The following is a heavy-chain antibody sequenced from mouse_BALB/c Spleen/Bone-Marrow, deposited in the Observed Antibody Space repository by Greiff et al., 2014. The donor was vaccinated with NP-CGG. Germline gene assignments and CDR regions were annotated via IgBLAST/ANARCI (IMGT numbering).Heavy chain of an antibody. CDR3: ARSGYYGSSYFDY. CDR2: INPYNGDT. Sequence: VQLKESGPELVKPGASVKMSCKASGYSFTGYFMNWVMQSHGKSLEWIGRINPYNGDTFYNQKFKGKATLTVDKSSSTAHMELRSLASEDSAVYYCARSGYYGSSYFDYWGQGTTLTVSS. J-gene: IGHJ2*01. D-gene: IGHD1-1*01. V-gene: IGHV1-20*02. CDR1: GYSFTGYF.